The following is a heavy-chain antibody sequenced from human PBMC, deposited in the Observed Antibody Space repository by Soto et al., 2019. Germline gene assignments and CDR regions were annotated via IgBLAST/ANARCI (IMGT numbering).Heavy chain of an antibody. Sequence: WGSLRLSCAASGFTFSNDAMSWVRQAPGKGLEWVSLVSATAGTTYYTDSVKGRFTISRDNAKNSLYLQMNSLRAEDTAVYYCAGGTKYNALYDYWGQGTLVTVS. CDR1: GFTFSNDA. CDR2: VSATAGTT. V-gene: IGHV3-23*01. D-gene: IGHD3-16*01. CDR3: AGGTKYNALYDY. J-gene: IGHJ4*02.